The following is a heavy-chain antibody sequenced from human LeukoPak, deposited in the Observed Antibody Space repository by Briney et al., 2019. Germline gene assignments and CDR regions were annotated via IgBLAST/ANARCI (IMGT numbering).Heavy chain of an antibody. CDR2: IIPILGIA. D-gene: IGHD3-22*01. CDR3: ASTKSGYHHFIY. CDR1: GCTFSNHT. V-gene: IGHV1-69*02. Sequence: GASVKVSCKTSGCTFSNHTISWVRQAPGQGLEWMGRIIPILGIANYAQKFQGRVTITAEKSTSTAYMELSSLRSEDTAVYYCASTKSGYHHFIYWGQGTLVTVSS. J-gene: IGHJ4*02.